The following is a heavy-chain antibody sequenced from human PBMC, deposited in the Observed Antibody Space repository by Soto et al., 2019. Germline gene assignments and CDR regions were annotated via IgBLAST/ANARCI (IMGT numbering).Heavy chain of an antibody. V-gene: IGHV3-30*18. CDR2: ISYDGSNK. D-gene: IGHD6-6*01. CDR3: LKDLYSSSSRLDY. CDR1: GFTFISYG. Sequence: PGGSLRLSCAASGFTFISYGMHWGLQAPGKGLEWVAVISYDGSNKYYADSVKGRFTISRDNSKNTLYLQMNSLRAEDTAVYYCLKDLYSSSSRLDYLGQGILVSVSS. J-gene: IGHJ4*02.